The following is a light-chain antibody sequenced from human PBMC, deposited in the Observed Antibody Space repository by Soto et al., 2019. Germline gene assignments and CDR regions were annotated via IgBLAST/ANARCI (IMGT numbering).Light chain of an antibody. Sequence: QSALTQPASVSGSPGQSITISRTGTSSDVGGYNYVSWYQQHPGKAPKLMIYDVSNRPSGVSNRFSGSKSGNTASLTISGLQAEDEADYYCSSYTSSSTVVFGGGTKLTV. J-gene: IGLJ2*01. V-gene: IGLV2-14*01. CDR2: DVS. CDR1: SSDVGGYNY. CDR3: SSYTSSSTVV.